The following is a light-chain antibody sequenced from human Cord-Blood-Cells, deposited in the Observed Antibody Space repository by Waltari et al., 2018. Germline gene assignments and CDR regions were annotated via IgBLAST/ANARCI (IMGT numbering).Light chain of an antibody. CDR2: CAY. CDR1: KSVRSN. J-gene: IGKJ2*01. CDR3: QQYNNWPPYT. Sequence: EIVMTQYPATLSVSPGERATLPCRASKSVRSNLARYQQKPGQAPRLLIYCAYTRATGIPARFSGSGSGTEFTLTIRSLQSEDFAVYYCQQYNNWPPYTFGQGTKLEIK. V-gene: IGKV3-15*01.